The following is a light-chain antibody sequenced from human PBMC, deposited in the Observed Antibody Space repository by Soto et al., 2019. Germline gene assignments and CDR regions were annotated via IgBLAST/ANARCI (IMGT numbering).Light chain of an antibody. CDR2: KAS. CDR1: QTISSW. J-gene: IGKJ1*01. CDR3: ERYSSASEA. Sequence: ITSRASQTISSWLAWYQQKPGKAPKLLIYKASTLKSGVPSRFSGSGHETEFALTLRTLQPDDFATPYCERYSSASEAFGQGTKVDIK. V-gene: IGKV1-5*03.